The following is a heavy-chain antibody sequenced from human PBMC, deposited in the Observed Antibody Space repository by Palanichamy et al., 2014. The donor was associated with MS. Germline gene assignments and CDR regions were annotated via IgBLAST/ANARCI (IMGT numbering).Heavy chain of an antibody. Sequence: YISSSSGILYYADSVKGRFTISRDNAKNSLYLQMNSLRAEDTAVYYCARYARDDYNNLGFDPWGQGTLVTVSS. D-gene: IGHD5-24*01. J-gene: IGHJ5*02. V-gene: IGHV3-48*01. CDR2: ISSSSGIL. CDR3: ARYARDDYNNLGFDP.